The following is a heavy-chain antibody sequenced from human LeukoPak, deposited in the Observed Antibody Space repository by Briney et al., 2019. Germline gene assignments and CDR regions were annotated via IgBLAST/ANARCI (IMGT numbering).Heavy chain of an antibody. V-gene: IGHV3-30*18. D-gene: IGHD3-16*02. CDR1: GFTFSRFW. CDR3: AKESIVYYYYYMDV. CDR2: ISYDGNNK. Sequence: GGSLRLSCAASGFTFSRFWMNCVRQAPGKGLEWVAVISYDGNNKYYADSVKGRFTISRDNSKNTLYVQMNSLRAEDAAVYYCAKESIVYYYYYMDVWGKGTTVTVSS. J-gene: IGHJ6*03.